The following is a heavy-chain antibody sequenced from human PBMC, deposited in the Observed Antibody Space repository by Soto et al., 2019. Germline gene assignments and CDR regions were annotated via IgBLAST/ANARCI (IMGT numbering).Heavy chain of an antibody. V-gene: IGHV3-30*03. J-gene: IGHJ6*02. CDR1: GFTFSSYA. Sequence: GGSLRLSCAASGFTFSSYAMHWVRQAPGKGLEWVALISYDGYSKWYADAVKGRFTISRDNSNNTLLLEMNSLRADDTAVYFCAAIREVDVWGQGTTVTVSS. CDR3: AAIREVDV. CDR2: ISYDGYSK. D-gene: IGHD1-26*01.